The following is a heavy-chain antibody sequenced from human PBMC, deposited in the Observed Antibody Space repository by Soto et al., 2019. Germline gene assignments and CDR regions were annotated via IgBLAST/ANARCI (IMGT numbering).Heavy chain of an antibody. V-gene: IGHV4-34*01. CDR1: GGSFSGYY. D-gene: IGHD4-17*01. CDR2: INHSGST. CDR3: ARRRPGDYAVGSYGMDV. Sequence: SETMSLTCAVNGGSFSGYYWSWIRQPPGKGLEWIGEINHSGSTNYNPSLKSRVTISVDTSKNQFSLKLSSVTAADTAVYYCARRRPGDYAVGSYGMDVWGQGTTVTVSS. J-gene: IGHJ6*02.